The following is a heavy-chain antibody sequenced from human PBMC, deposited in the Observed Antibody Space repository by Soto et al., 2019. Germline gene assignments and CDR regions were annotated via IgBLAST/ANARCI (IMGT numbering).Heavy chain of an antibody. Sequence: SETLSLTCTVSGGSISSGGYYWIWIRHHPGKGLEWIGYIYYSGSTYYNPSLKSRVTISVDTSKNQFSLKLSSVTAADTAVYYCARAQGYCSGGSCYGPYYFDYWGQGTLVTVSS. CDR1: GGSISSGGYY. CDR2: IYYSGST. D-gene: IGHD2-15*01. CDR3: ARAQGYCSGGSCYGPYYFDY. V-gene: IGHV4-31*03. J-gene: IGHJ4*02.